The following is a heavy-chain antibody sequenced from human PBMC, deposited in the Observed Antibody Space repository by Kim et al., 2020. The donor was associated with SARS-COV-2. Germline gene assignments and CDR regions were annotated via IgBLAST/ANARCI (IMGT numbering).Heavy chain of an antibody. CDR3: ARVLVRVVATIEVIYFDY. CDR1: GGSISSSSYY. J-gene: IGHJ4*02. CDR2: IYYSGST. D-gene: IGHD5-12*01. V-gene: IGHV4-39*07. Sequence: SETLSLTCTVSGGSISSSSYYWGWIRQPPGKGLEWIGSIYYSGSTYYNPSLKSRVTISVDTSKNQFSLKLSSVTAADTAVYYCARVLVRVVATIEVIYFDYWGQGTLVTVSS.